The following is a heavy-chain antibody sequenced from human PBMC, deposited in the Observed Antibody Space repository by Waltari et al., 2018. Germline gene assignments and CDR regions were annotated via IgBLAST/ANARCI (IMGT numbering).Heavy chain of an antibody. D-gene: IGHD2-2*01. V-gene: IGHV5-10-1*01. CDR2: IDPSDSFR. CDR1: GYSVTSHW. J-gene: IGHJ4*02. CDR3: VRHRTTYPLEIDY. Sequence: EVQLVQSGAEVKKPEESLRIPCEGSGYSVTSHWISRRRQMPGKGLEWVGRIDPSDSFRNYGPAFEGHVTISVDQSLRTAYLQWDSLKASDTAIYYCVRHRTTYPLEIDYWGQGTLVTVSS.